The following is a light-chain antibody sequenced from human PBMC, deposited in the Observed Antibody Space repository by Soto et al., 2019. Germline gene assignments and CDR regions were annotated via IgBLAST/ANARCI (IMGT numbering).Light chain of an antibody. Sequence: EIVITHSPRTLPVTPVEPASISCMSSQILLYNNTYNYLDWYVQKPGQSPQLLIYFGSNRAPGVPDRFSGSGSGRDFTLKINRVEAEDVGTYYCMQALQSLTFGQGTRLEIK. CDR2: FGS. J-gene: IGKJ5*01. CDR1: QILLYNNTYNY. V-gene: IGKV2-28*01. CDR3: MQALQSLT.